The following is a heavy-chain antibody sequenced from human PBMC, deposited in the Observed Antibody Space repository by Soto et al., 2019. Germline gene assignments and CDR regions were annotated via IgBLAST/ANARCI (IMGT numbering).Heavy chain of an antibody. D-gene: IGHD6-19*01. CDR2: INHRGST. CDR3: AVQSSAHYGLDV. J-gene: IGHJ6*02. V-gene: IGHV4-34*01. CDR1: SGSFSDSN. Sequence: PSETLSLTCAVYSGSFSDSNWNWIRQPPGKGLEWIGEINHRGSTTYNASLQSRVTISLDTSRKQFSLRLNSVTAADTAVYYCAVQSSAHYGLDVWGQGTTVTVSS.